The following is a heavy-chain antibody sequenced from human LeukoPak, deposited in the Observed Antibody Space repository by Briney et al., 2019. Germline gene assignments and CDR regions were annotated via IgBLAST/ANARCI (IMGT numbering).Heavy chain of an antibody. J-gene: IGHJ4*02. CDR3: ARQTTSPSRYSYGYHYPLYFDY. CDR1: GGSISSYY. CDR2: IYYSGST. V-gene: IGHV4-59*08. Sequence: PSETLSLTCTVSGGSISSYYWSWIRQPPGKGLDWIGYIYYSGSTNYNPSLKSRVTISVDTSKNQFSLKLSSVTAADTAVYYCARQTTSPSRYSYGYHYPLYFDYWGQGTLVTVSS. D-gene: IGHD5-18*01.